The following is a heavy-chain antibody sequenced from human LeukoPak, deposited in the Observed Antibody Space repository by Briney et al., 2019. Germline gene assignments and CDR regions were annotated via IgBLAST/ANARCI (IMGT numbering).Heavy chain of an antibody. J-gene: IGHJ5*02. CDR1: GFTFGDYA. D-gene: IGHD4-17*01. Sequence: PGGSLRLSCTASGFTFGDYAMSWFRQAPGKGLEWVGFVRSKTYGGTIEYAASVKGRFTMSGDASKSIAYLQMNSLKTEDTAVYYCSRGRTVGSRLIRFDPWGQGTLVTVSS. CDR2: VRSKTYGGTI. V-gene: IGHV3-49*03. CDR3: SRGRTVGSRLIRFDP.